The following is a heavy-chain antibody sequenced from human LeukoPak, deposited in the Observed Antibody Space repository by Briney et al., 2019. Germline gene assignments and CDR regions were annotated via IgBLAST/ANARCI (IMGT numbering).Heavy chain of an antibody. Sequence: ASVKVSCKASGYTFTDYYMHWVRQDPGQGLVWMGWINPNSGGTNYAQKFQGWVTMTRDTSISTAYMELSRLRSDDTAVYYCVYSCSWYYFDYWGQGTLVTVSS. CDR3: VYSCSWYYFDY. CDR1: GYTFTDYY. D-gene: IGHD6-13*01. CDR2: INPNSGGT. V-gene: IGHV1-2*04. J-gene: IGHJ4*02.